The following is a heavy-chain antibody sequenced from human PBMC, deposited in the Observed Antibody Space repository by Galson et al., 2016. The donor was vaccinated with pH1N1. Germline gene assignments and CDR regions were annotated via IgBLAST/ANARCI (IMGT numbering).Heavy chain of an antibody. CDR2: IHPSRGT. V-gene: IGHV4-34*10. Sequence: QVQLQESGPGLVKPSETLSLTCAVSGGSFRGYYWSWIRQPPGTGLEWIGDIHPSRGTNYNPSLKSRVTISEETSKNQFSLKLSSVTAADTAVYYCTRLFYGEYFQHWGQGTLITVSS. J-gene: IGHJ1*01. D-gene: IGHD4-17*01. CDR3: TRLFYGEYFQH. CDR1: GGSFRGYY.